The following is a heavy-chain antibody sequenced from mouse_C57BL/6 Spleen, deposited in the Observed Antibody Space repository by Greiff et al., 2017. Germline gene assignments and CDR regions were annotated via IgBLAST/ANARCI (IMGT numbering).Heavy chain of an antibody. Sequence: QVQLQQSGAELVRPGASVTLSCKASGYTFTDYEMHWVKQTPVHGLEWIGAIDPETGGTAYNQKFKGKAILTADKSSSTAYMALRSLTSEDSAVYYGTNYYYGSRYYAMDYWGQGTSVTVSS. CDR3: TNYYYGSRYYAMDY. CDR2: IDPETGGT. CDR1: GYTFTDYE. J-gene: IGHJ4*01. D-gene: IGHD1-1*01. V-gene: IGHV1-15*01.